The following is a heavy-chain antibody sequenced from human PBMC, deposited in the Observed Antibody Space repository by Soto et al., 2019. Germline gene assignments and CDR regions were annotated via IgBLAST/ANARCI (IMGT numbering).Heavy chain of an antibody. Sequence: SVKVSCKASGGTFSSYAISWVRQAPGQGLEWMGGIIPIFGTANYAQKFQGRVTITADESTSTAYMELNSLRAEDTAVYYCAREGYYYGSGSYWVSWYYFDYWGQGTLVTVSS. CDR1: GGTFSSYA. J-gene: IGHJ4*02. CDR3: AREGYYYGSGSYWVSWYYFDY. CDR2: IIPIFGTA. V-gene: IGHV1-69*13. D-gene: IGHD3-10*01.